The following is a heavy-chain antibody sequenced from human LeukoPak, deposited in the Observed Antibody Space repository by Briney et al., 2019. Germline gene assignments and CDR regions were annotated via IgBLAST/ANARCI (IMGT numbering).Heavy chain of an antibody. J-gene: IGHJ4*02. V-gene: IGHV4-59*01. CDR2: VYYSGST. Sequence: SETLSLTCTVSGGFISNYYWSWIRQPPGKGLEWIGYVYYSGSTNYNPSLNSRVTISVDTSKNRFSLKLTSVTAADTAVYYCARARTDSTGYYWHYWGQGTLVTVSS. D-gene: IGHD3-22*01. CDR1: GGFISNYY. CDR3: ARARTDSTGYYWHY.